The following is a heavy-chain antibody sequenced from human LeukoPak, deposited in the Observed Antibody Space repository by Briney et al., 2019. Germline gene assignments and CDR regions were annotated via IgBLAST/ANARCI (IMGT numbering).Heavy chain of an antibody. CDR3: ARHSRDGYNYLDS. CDR2: INHSGST. D-gene: IGHD5-24*01. CDR1: GGSFSGYY. V-gene: IGHV4-34*01. J-gene: IGHJ4*02. Sequence: SETLSLTCAVYGGSFSGYYWSWIRQPPGKGLEWIGEINHSGSTNYNPSLKSRVTISVDTSKNQFSLKLSSVTAADMAVYYCARHSRDGYNYLDSWGQGTLVTVSS.